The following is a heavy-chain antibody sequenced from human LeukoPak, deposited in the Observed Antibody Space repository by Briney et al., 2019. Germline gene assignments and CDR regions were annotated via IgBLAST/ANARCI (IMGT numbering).Heavy chain of an antibody. CDR1: GGTFSRND. CDR3: ASGRTDIVVVPATLRNYYFDY. V-gene: IGHV1-69*06. J-gene: IGHJ4*02. Sequence: SVKVSCKASGGTFSRNDISWVRQAPGQGLEWMGGIMPLFGTEKNAQKFQGRVTITADKSTSTAYMELSSLRSEDTAVYYCASGRTDIVVVPATLRNYYFDYWGQGTLVTVSS. D-gene: IGHD2-2*01. CDR2: IMPLFGTE.